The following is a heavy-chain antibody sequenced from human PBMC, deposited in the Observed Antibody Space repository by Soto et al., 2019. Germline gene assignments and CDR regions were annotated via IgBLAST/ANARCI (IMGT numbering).Heavy chain of an antibody. CDR1: GGSISSTTYY. CDR2: IYYSGTT. CDR3: VGARGVTYY. V-gene: IGHV4-39*01. J-gene: IGHJ4*02. Sequence: QLQLQESGPGLVNPSETLSLTCTVSGGSISSTTYYWGWIRQPPGKGLEWIGSIYYSGTTYYNPSLKSRLTISVDTSKNQFALKRSSVTAADTAVYYCVGARGVTYYWGQGTLVTVSS. D-gene: IGHD3-10*01.